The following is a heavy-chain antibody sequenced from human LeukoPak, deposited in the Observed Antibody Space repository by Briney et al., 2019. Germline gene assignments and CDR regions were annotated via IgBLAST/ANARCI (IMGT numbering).Heavy chain of an antibody. Sequence: PGGSLRLSCAASGFTFSNYGMHWVRQAPGKGLEWVAFIRYDGSDKYYADSVKGRFTISRDNSKNTLYLQMNSLRAEDTAVYYCARAGKWSSLGHLDYWGQGTLVTVSS. CDR1: GFTFSNYG. V-gene: IGHV3-30*02. J-gene: IGHJ4*02. CDR3: ARAGKWSSLGHLDY. D-gene: IGHD2-15*01. CDR2: IRYDGSDK.